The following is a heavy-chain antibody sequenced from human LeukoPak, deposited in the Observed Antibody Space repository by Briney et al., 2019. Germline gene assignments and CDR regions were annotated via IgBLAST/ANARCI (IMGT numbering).Heavy chain of an antibody. V-gene: IGHV3-23*01. CDR1: GFTFSSYV. CDR2: ISGSGNST. D-gene: IGHD2-21*02. J-gene: IGHJ4*02. Sequence: GGSLRLSCAASGFTFSSYVMSWVRQAPGKGLEWVSTISGSGNSTNYADSVKGRFTISRDNSKNTLYLQMSSLRAEDTAVYYCARDGGYYHCDFWGQRTLVTVSS. CDR3: ARDGGYYHCDF.